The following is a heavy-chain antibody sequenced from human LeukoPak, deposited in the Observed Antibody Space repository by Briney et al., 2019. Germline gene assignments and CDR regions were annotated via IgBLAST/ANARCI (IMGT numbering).Heavy chain of an antibody. CDR2: IIPIFGTA. CDR3: ARSAITFGGVIGPFDY. J-gene: IGHJ4*02. V-gene: IGHV1-69*05. CDR1: GGTFSSYA. Sequence: ASVKVSCKASGGTFSSYAISWVRQAPGQGLEWMGRIIPIFGTANYAQKFQGRVTIATDESTSTAYMELSSLRSEDTAVYYCARSAITFGGVIGPFDYWGQGTLVTVSS. D-gene: IGHD3-16*02.